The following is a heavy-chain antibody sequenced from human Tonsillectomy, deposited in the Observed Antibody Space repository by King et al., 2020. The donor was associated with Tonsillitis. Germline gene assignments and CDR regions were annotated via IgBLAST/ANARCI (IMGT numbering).Heavy chain of an antibody. V-gene: IGHV4-34*01. CDR1: GGSFSGYY. Sequence: VQLQQWGAGLLKPSETLSLTCGVYGGSFSGYYWSWIRQHPGKGLEWIGEIDHSGSTNYNPSLKSRVAISVDTSKNQFSLKLTSVTAADTAVYYCSRVVYFSSTWNAYYYRDVWGKGTTVTVS. J-gene: IGHJ6*03. CDR2: IDHSGST. D-gene: IGHD6-13*01. CDR3: SRVVYFSSTWNAYYYRDV.